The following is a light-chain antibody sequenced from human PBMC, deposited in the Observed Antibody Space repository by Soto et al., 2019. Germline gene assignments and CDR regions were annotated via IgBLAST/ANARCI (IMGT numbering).Light chain of an antibody. V-gene: IGLV2-23*01. CDR2: EGT. CDR1: SSDVGTYNL. Sequence: QSALTQPASVSGSPGQSITISCTGTSSDVGTYNLVSWYQQHPGKAPKLMVYEGTKRPSGVSNRFSGSKSGNTASLTISGLQAEDEAEYYCCSYVGSSTYVFGTGTKV. J-gene: IGLJ1*01. CDR3: CSYVGSSTYV.